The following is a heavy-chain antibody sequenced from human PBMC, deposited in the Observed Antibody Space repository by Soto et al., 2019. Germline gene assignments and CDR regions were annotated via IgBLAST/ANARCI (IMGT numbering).Heavy chain of an antibody. CDR1: GGSISSGAYY. J-gene: IGHJ5*02. CDR2: IYYSGST. CDR3: ARSGYGDYAEGWFDP. Sequence: QVQLQESGPGLVKPSQTLSLTCTVSGGSISSGAYYWSWIRQHPGKGLEWIGYIYYSGSTYYNPALKSRLTISVDTSKTQFSLKLSSVTAADTAVYYCARSGYGDYAEGWFDPWGQGTLVTVSS. V-gene: IGHV4-31*03. D-gene: IGHD4-17*01.